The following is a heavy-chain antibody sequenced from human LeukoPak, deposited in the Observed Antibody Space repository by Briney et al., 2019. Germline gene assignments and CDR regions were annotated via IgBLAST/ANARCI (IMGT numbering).Heavy chain of an antibody. J-gene: IGHJ4*02. Sequence: GGSLRLSCAASGFTFSSYWMSWVRQAPGKGLEWVANIKQDGSEKYYVDSVKGRFTISRDNAKNSLYLQMNSLRVEDTAVYYCARALGTNVKLFDYWGQGTLVTVSS. CDR3: ARALGTNVKLFDY. CDR2: IKQDGSEK. CDR1: GFTFSSYW. D-gene: IGHD7-27*01. V-gene: IGHV3-7*01.